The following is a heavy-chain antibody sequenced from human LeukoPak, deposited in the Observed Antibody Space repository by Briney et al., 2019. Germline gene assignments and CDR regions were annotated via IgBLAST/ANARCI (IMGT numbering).Heavy chain of an antibody. CDR2: IRGSGGSS. D-gene: IGHD6-13*01. CDR1: GFTFISYA. V-gene: IGHV3-23*01. CDR3: AKDSHSSSWYFYYYYYMDV. Sequence: GGSLRLSCAASGFTFISYAMSWVRQSPGKGLEWVSSIRGSGGSSYYADSVKGRFTISRDNAKNSLYLQMNSLRAEDTAVYYCAKDSHSSSWYFYYYYYMDVWGKGTTVTVSS. J-gene: IGHJ6*03.